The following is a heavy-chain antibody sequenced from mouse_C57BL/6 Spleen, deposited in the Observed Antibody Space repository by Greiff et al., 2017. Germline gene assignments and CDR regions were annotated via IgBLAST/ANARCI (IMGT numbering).Heavy chain of an antibody. J-gene: IGHJ1*03. V-gene: IGHV1-53*01. CDR2: INPSNGGT. CDR3: AEGYGNYEYFDV. D-gene: IGHD2-1*01. Sequence: QVKLKQPGTELVKPGASVKLSCKASGYTFTSYWMHWVKQRPGQGLEWIGNINPSNGGTNYNEKFKSKATLTVDKSSSTAYRQLSSLTSEDSAVYYCAEGYGNYEYFDVWGTGTTVTVSS. CDR1: GYTFTSYW.